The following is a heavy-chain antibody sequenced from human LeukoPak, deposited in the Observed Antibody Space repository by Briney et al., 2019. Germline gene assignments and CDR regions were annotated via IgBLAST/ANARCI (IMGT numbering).Heavy chain of an antibody. D-gene: IGHD3-22*01. V-gene: IGHV3-48*03. CDR1: GFTFSSYE. CDR2: ISSSGSTI. J-gene: IGHJ4*02. CDR3: ARGEYYFDSSGYYYFDY. Sequence: GGSLRLSCVASGFTFSSYEMNWVRQAPGKGLEWVSYISSSGSTIYYADSVKGRFTISRDNAKNSLYLQMNSLRDEDTAVYYCARGEYYFDSSGYYYFDYWGQGTLVTVSS.